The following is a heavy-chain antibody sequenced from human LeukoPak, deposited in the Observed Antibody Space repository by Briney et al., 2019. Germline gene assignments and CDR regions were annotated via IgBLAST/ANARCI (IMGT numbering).Heavy chain of an antibody. V-gene: IGHV4-39*01. CDR2: IYYSGSS. D-gene: IGHD3-10*01. Sequence: SETLSLTCTVSGGSISSSSYYWGWVRQPPGKGLEWIATIYYSGSSYYNPSLKSRVTITVDTSKNQFSLKLSSVTAADTAVYYCARLAQGSGTYGFDYWGQGTLVTVSS. CDR3: ARLAQGSGTYGFDY. J-gene: IGHJ4*02. CDR1: GGSISSSSYY.